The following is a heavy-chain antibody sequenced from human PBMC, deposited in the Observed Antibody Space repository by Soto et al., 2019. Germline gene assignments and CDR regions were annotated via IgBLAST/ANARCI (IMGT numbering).Heavy chain of an antibody. CDR3: ARGRGWLRRNWFDP. CDR2: INHSGST. D-gene: IGHD5-12*01. V-gene: IGHV4-34*01. J-gene: IGHJ5*02. Sequence: QVQLQQWGAGLLKPSETLSLTCAVYGGSFSGYYWSWIRQPPGKGLEWIGEINHSGSTNYNPSLKSRVTISVDTSKNQFSLKLSSVTAADTAVYYCARGRGWLRRNWFDPWGQGTLVTVSS. CDR1: GGSFSGYY.